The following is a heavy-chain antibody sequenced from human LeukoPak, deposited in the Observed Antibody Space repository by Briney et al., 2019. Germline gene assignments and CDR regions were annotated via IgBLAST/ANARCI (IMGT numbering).Heavy chain of an antibody. CDR1: GGTFSSYA. CDR2: ISAYNGNT. J-gene: IGHJ4*02. Sequence: ASVKVSCKASGGTFSSYAISWVRQAPGQGLEWMGWISAYNGNTNYAQKLQGRVTMTTDTSTSTAYMELRSLRSDDTAVYYCARDFSGSMVRGVITHYFDYWGQGTLVTVSS. CDR3: ARDFSGSMVRGVITHYFDY. D-gene: IGHD3-10*01. V-gene: IGHV1-18*01.